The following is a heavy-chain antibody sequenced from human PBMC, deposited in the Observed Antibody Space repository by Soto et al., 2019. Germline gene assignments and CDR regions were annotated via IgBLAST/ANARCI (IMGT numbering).Heavy chain of an antibody. J-gene: IGHJ4*02. V-gene: IGHV3-23*01. Sequence: GGSLRLSCAASGFTFSSFGMHWVRQAPGKGLEWVSLITDNGGSTYYADSVKGRFTISRDNTKNTLFLQMNSLRAEDTAVYYCAKERATTTAFDYWGQGALVTVSS. CDR3: AKERATTTAFDY. CDR1: GFTFSSFG. D-gene: IGHD4-17*01. CDR2: ITDNGGST.